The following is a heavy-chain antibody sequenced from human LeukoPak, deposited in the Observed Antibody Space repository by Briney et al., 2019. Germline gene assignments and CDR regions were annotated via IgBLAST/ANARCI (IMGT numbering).Heavy chain of an antibody. D-gene: IGHD5-18*01. J-gene: IGHJ4*02. CDR2: IYSSGST. V-gene: IGHV4-4*07. CDR3: ARDMHSFGYYFDY. Sequence: PSETLSLTCTVSGGSISGYYWSWIRQPAGKALEWIGLIYSSGSTNYNPSLESRVTMSVDTSKHQFSLKLTSETAADTAVYHCARDMHSFGYYFDYWGQGILVTVSS. CDR1: GGSISGYY.